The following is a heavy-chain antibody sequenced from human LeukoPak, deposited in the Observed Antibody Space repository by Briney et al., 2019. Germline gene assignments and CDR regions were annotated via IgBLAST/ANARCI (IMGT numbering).Heavy chain of an antibody. CDR2: IYYSGST. J-gene: IGHJ6*02. D-gene: IGHD2-15*01. CDR1: GGSISSSSYY. V-gene: IGHV4-39*01. Sequence: SETLSLTCTVSGGSISSSSYYWGWIRQPPGKGLEWIGSIYYSGSTYYNPSLKSRVTISVDTSKNQFSLKLSSVTAADTAVYYCARLPAADYYYYGMDVWGQGTTVTVSS. CDR3: ARLPAADYYYYGMDV.